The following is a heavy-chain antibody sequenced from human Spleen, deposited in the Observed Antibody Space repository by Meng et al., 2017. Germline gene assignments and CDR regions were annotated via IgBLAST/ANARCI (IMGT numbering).Heavy chain of an antibody. Sequence: GESLKISCAASEFTFSSYWMSWVRQAPGKGLEWVANIKQDGSEKYYVDSVKGRFTISRDNAKNSLHLQMNSLRVEDTAVYYCARGTYFGRNFDYWGQGTLVTVSS. CDR2: IKQDGSEK. V-gene: IGHV3-7*01. D-gene: IGHD3-10*01. CDR3: ARGTYFGRNFDY. J-gene: IGHJ4*02. CDR1: EFTFSSYW.